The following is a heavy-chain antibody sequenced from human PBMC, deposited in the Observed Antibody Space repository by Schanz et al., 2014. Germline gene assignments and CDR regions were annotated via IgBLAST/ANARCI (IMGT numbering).Heavy chain of an antibody. J-gene: IGHJ4*02. CDR1: GFTVSNSY. V-gene: IGHV3-53*01. D-gene: IGHD6-19*01. CDR3: AKAGSGWSTAGYYY. Sequence: DVQLVDSGGGLVQPGGSLRLSCAASGFTVSNSYIHWVRQAPGKGLEWVSTIYSSGSTYYADSVRGRFTISRENSKSILYLQMNSLRAEDTAVYYCAKAGSGWSTAGYYYWGQGTLVAVSS. CDR2: IYSSGST.